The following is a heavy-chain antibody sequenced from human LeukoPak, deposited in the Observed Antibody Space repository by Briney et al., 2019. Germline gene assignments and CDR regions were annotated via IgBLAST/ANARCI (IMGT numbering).Heavy chain of an antibody. D-gene: IGHD3-3*01. Sequence: ASVKISCKVSGYTFTDYYMHWVQQAPGKGLEWMGLVDPEDGETIYAEKFQGRVTITADTSTDTAYMELSSLRSEDTAVYYCATKRFLEWSDAFDIWGQGTMVTVS. J-gene: IGHJ3*02. CDR3: ATKRFLEWSDAFDI. CDR2: VDPEDGET. CDR1: GYTFTDYY. V-gene: IGHV1-69-2*01.